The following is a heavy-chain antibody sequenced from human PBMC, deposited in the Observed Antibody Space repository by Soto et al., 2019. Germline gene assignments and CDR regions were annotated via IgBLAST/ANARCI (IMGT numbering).Heavy chain of an antibody. J-gene: IGHJ6*02. CDR3: AKDLFSMVRGASYYSYGMDV. D-gene: IGHD3-10*01. V-gene: IGHV3-49*03. Sequence: GGSLRLSCTASGFTFGDYAMSWFRQAPGKGLEWVGFIRSKPYDGTTEYAASAKGRFTISRDDSKSIAYLQMNSLKTADTAVYYCAKDLFSMVRGASYYSYGMDVWGQGTTVTVSS. CDR1: GFTFGDYA. CDR2: IRSKPYDGTT.